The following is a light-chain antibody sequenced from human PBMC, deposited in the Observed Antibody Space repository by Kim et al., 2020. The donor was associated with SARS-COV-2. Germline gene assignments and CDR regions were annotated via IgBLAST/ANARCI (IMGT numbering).Light chain of an antibody. CDR2: AAS. CDR1: QGINNY. V-gene: IGKV1-9*01. CDR3: QQLNSYPLT. Sequence: ASVGDRVTITCRASQGINNYLGWYQQKVGEAPKLLIYAASTLQRGVPSRFSGSGSGTEFILTISSLQPEDFATYYCQQLNSYPLTFGGGTKVDIK. J-gene: IGKJ4*01.